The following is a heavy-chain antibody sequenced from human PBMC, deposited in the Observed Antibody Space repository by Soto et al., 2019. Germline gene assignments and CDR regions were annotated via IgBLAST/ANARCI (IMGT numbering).Heavy chain of an antibody. J-gene: IGHJ6*03. V-gene: IGHV4-59*01. CDR2: IYYSGST. CDR3: ARAVHHFWSGYYLTYYYYMDV. Sequence: SETLSLTCTVSGGSISSYYWSWIRQPPGKGLEWIGYIYYSGSTNYNPSLKSRVTISVDTSKNQFSLKLSSVTAADTAVYYCARAVHHFWSGYYLTYYYYMDVWGKGTTVTVSS. CDR1: GGSISSYY. D-gene: IGHD3-3*02.